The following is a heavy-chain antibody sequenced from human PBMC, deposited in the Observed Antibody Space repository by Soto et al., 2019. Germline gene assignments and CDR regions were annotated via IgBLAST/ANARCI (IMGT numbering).Heavy chain of an antibody. CDR3: TSSSGIRLDY. V-gene: IGHV3-73*01. J-gene: IGHJ4*02. D-gene: IGHD3-10*01. Sequence: GGSLRLSCAVSGFTFSGSAMHWVRQASGKGLEWVGRIRSKANSYATAYAASVKDRFTISRDDSNNTAYLQMNSLKTEDTAVYYCTSSSGIRLDYWGQGTLVTVSS. CDR2: IRSKANSYAT. CDR1: GFTFSGSA.